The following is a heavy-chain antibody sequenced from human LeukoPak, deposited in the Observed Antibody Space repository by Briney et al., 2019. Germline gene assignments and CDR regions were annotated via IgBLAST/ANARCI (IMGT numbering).Heavy chain of an antibody. Sequence: PGRSLRLSCAASGFTFNTYSMNWVRQAPGKGLAWISYISSSGDTIYYAESVQGRFTISRDNAKSSLYLQMNSLRDEDTGVYYCARDIYGGNPRTDYWGPGTLVTVSS. CDR3: ARDIYGGNPRTDY. V-gene: IGHV3-48*02. J-gene: IGHJ4*02. D-gene: IGHD4-23*01. CDR1: GFTFNTYS. CDR2: ISSSGDTI.